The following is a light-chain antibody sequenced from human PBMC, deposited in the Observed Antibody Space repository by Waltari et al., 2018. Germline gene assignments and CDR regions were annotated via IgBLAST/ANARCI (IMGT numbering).Light chain of an antibody. CDR1: QSVANN. V-gene: IGKV3-15*01. J-gene: IGKJ1*01. Sequence: DIVMTQSPATLSESPGERATLSCRASQSVANNLAWYQQKRGQAPRLLIYAASIRATGIPARFFGSGSGTEFTLTISSLQSEDSAVYYCQQSNNWPQTFGQGTKVEIK. CDR2: AAS. CDR3: QQSNNWPQT.